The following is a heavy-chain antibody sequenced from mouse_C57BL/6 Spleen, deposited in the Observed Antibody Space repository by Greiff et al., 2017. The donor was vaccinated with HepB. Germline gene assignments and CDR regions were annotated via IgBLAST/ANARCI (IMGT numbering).Heavy chain of an antibody. V-gene: IGHV14-4*01. CDR3: TTGLYGYDPYYAMDY. J-gene: IGHJ4*01. CDR2: IDPENGDT. D-gene: IGHD2-2*01. CDR1: GFNIKDDY. Sequence: EVQLQQSGAELVRPGVSVKLSCTASGFNIKDDYMHWVKQRPEQGLEWIGWIDPENGDTEYASKFQGKATITADTSSNTAYLQLSSLTSEDTAVYYCTTGLYGYDPYYAMDYWGQGTSVTVSS.